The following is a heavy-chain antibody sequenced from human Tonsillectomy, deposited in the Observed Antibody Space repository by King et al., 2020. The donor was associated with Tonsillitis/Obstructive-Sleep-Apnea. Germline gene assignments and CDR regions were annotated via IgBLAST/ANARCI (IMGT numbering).Heavy chain of an antibody. CDR2: INTNSGGA. CDR1: GYTFTGYY. J-gene: IGHJ6*02. CDR3: VCSGGSSYSYGIDV. D-gene: IGHD2-15*01. Sequence: QLVQSGAEVKKPGASVKVSCKASGYTFTGYYMHWVRQAPGQGLEWMGWINTNSGGAKYAQKFQGRVTMTRDTSISTANMELSRLRSDDTAVYYCVCSGGSSYSYGIDVSGQGTTVTVSS. V-gene: IGHV1-2*02.